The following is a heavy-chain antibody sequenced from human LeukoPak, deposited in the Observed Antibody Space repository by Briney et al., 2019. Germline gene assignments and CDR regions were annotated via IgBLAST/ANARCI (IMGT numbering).Heavy chain of an antibody. V-gene: IGHV4-39*01. CDR2: IYYSGST. CDR3: AGQFFGRHFDN. CDR1: GGSISSSSYY. Sequence: KTSETLSLTCTVSGGSISSSSYYWGWIRQPPGKGLEWIGSIYYSGSTYYNPSLKSRVTISVDTSKNQFSLKLSSVTAADTAVYYCAGQFFGRHFDNWGQGTLVTVSS. D-gene: IGHD3-10*01. J-gene: IGHJ4*02.